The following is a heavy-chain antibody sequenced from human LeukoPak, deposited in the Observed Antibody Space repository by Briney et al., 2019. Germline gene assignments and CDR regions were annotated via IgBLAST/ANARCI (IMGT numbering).Heavy chain of an antibody. Sequence: TASETLSLTCAVYGGSFSGYYWSWIRQPPGKGLEWIGEINHSGSTNYNPSLKSRVTISVDTSKNQFSLKLSSVTAADTAVYYCAKERAYSSGWYYFDYWGQGTLVTVSS. CDR1: GGSFSGYY. D-gene: IGHD6-19*01. CDR2: INHSGST. J-gene: IGHJ4*02. V-gene: IGHV4-34*01. CDR3: AKERAYSSGWYYFDY.